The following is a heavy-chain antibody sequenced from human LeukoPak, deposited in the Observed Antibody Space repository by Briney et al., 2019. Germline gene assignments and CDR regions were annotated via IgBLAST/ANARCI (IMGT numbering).Heavy chain of an antibody. J-gene: IGHJ4*02. CDR3: VRDRFDY. CDR2: ISGYNGNT. V-gene: IGHV1-18*03. CDR1: GYTFTNHA. Sequence: ASVKVSCKASGYTFTNHAINWVRQAPGQGLEWMGWISGYNGNTNYAQKLQGRVTMTTDTSTSTGYMELRSLRSDDMAVYYCVRDRFDYWGQGTLVTVSS.